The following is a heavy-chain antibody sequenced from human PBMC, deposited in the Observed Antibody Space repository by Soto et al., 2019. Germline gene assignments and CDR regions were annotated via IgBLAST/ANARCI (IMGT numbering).Heavy chain of an antibody. V-gene: IGHV3-21*01. CDR3: ARKGIYQHE. CDR1: GFTFSSYS. J-gene: IGHJ4*02. CDR2: ISSSRSYI. D-gene: IGHD3-3*02. Sequence: GGALRLSGAASGFTFSSYSMNWGRQARGKGLEWVSCISSSRSYIYYADSGKGRFTISRDNAKNSLYLQMNPLRAEDTAVYYCARKGIYQHEWGQGTLVTVSS.